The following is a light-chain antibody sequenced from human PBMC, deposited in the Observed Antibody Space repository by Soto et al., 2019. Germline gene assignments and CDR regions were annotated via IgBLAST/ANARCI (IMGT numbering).Light chain of an antibody. CDR2: GAS. J-gene: IGKJ4*01. CDR3: QRYNSWPLT. CDR1: QGIGST. V-gene: IGKV3-15*01. Sequence: EIVMTQSPATLSMSPGERATLSCRASQGIGSTLAWYQQKPGQTPRLLIYGASTRATGVPARFSGGGSGTEFTLTINSLQSEDFAVYYCQRYNSWPLTFGGGIKVELK.